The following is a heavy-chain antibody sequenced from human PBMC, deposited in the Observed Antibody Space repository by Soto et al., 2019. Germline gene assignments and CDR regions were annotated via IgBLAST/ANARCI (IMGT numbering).Heavy chain of an antibody. D-gene: IGHD2-21*01. CDR3: ARYCGGEGIFDY. V-gene: IGHV4-30-4*01. J-gene: IGHJ4*02. Sequence: SETLSLTCTVSGGSISSGDYYWSWIRQPPGKGLEWIGYIYYSGSTYYNPSLKSRVTISVDTSKNQFSLKLSSVTAADTAVYYCARYCGGEGIFDYWGQGTMVIVSS. CDR1: GGSISSGDYY. CDR2: IYYSGST.